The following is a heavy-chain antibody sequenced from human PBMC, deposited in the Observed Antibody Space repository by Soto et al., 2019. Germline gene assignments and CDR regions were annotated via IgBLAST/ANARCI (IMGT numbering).Heavy chain of an antibody. V-gene: IGHV1-8*01. D-gene: IGHD3-16*01. CDR2: MNLGSGDT. CDR1: GYRFTNND. J-gene: IGHJ5*02. Sequence: VASVKVSCKASGYRFTNNDVTWVRQATGQGLEWMGWMNLGSGDTGYAQKFPGRVTMTRDISLATAYMELSSLRSDDTAIYYCARMATFGSFNGFDPWGQGTLVTVSS. CDR3: ARMATFGSFNGFDP.